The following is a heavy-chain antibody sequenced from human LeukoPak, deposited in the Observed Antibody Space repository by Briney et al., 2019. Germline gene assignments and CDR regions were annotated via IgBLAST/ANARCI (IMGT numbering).Heavy chain of an antibody. CDR2: INTNTGNP. CDR3: ARVTKTFKVAGLQFDY. J-gene: IGHJ4*02. V-gene: IGHV7-4-1*02. Sequence: ASVKVSCKASGYTFTSYAMHWVRQAPGQRLEWMGWINTNTGNPTYAQGFTGRFVFSLDTSVSTAYLQISSPKAEDTAVYCCARVTKTFKVAGLQFDYWGQGTLVTVSS. D-gene: IGHD6-19*01. CDR1: GYTFTSYA.